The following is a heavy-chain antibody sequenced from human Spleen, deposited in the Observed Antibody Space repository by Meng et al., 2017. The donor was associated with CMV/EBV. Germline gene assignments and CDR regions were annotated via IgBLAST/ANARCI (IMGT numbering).Heavy chain of an antibody. Sequence: GGSLKLSCAASGFTFSNYAMNWVRQAPGKGLEWVSYISSSGSTIYYADSVKGRFTISRDNAKNSLYLQMNSLRAEDTAVYYCARDGVSTPNWGQGTLVTVSS. CDR2: ISSSGSTI. CDR3: ARDGVSTPN. J-gene: IGHJ4*02. D-gene: IGHD2-8*01. CDR1: GFTFSNYA. V-gene: IGHV3-48*03.